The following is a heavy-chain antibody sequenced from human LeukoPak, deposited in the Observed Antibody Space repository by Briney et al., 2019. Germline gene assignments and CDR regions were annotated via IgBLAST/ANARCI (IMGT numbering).Heavy chain of an antibody. D-gene: IGHD4-11*01. J-gene: IGHJ4*02. CDR3: ARADYSNYQVFFDY. Sequence: SQTLSLTCTVSGGSISSGDYYWSWIRQPPGEGLEWIGYIYYSGSTYYSPSLKSRVTISVDTSKKQFSLKLSSVTAADTAVYYCARADYSNYQVFFDYWGQGTLVTVSS. CDR1: GGSISSGDYY. V-gene: IGHV4-30-4*01. CDR2: IYYSGST.